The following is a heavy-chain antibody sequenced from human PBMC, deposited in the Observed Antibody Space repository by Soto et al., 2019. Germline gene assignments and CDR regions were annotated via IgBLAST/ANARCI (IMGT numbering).Heavy chain of an antibody. D-gene: IGHD1-20*01. V-gene: IGHV3-74*01. CDR2: INSDGSSI. J-gene: IGHJ4*02. Sequence: EVQLVESGGGLVQPGGSLRLSCATSGFDFSNTWIHWVRQVRGQGLVWVSRINSDGSSIIYADSVKGRFTLSRDNAKNTVHLQMSSLRVEDTAVYYCAKDWYHTIDSWGQGIPVIVSS. CDR1: GFDFSNTW. CDR3: AKDWYHTIDS.